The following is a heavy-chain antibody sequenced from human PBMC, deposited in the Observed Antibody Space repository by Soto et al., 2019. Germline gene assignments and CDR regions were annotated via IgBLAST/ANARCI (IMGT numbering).Heavy chain of an antibody. CDR2: ISVNGRT. J-gene: IGHJ3*01. CDR3: TKAGGWYYYDSSGPPDASHV. V-gene: IGHV3-23*01. Sequence: GGSLRLSCAASGFTFNFYAMAWVRPAPGKGLEWFSGISVNGRTNYADSVKGRFTISRDNSKNMVFLQMDTLRAEDTALYYCTKAGGWYYYDSSGPPDASHVWGQGTMVTVSS. CDR1: GFTFNFYA. D-gene: IGHD3-22*01.